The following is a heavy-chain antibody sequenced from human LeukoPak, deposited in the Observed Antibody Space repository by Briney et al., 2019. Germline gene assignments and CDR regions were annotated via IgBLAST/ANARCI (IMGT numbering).Heavy chain of an antibody. D-gene: IGHD1-14*01. CDR2: IWYDGSNG. Sequence: GGSLRLSCAASGFTFSSYWMHWVRQAPGKGLEWVAVIWYDGSNGYYADSVKGRFTISRDNSKNTLYLQMNSLRAEDTAVYYCARDKVTGTVREYYFDYWGQGTLVTVSS. CDR1: GFTFSSYW. CDR3: ARDKVTGTVREYYFDY. J-gene: IGHJ4*02. V-gene: IGHV3-33*08.